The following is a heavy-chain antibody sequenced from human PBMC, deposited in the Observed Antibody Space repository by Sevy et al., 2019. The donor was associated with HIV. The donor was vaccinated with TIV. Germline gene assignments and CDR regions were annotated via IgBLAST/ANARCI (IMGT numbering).Heavy chain of an antibody. Sequence: ASVKVSCKASGGTFSNYAISWVRQAPGQGLEWMGGIIPIFGTANYAQKFQGRVTITADESTSTAYMELSSLRSEDTAVYYCARAGKLTPNYDFWSGRRNYFDYWGQGTLVTVSS. D-gene: IGHD3-3*01. CDR2: IIPIFGTA. CDR3: ARAGKLTPNYDFWSGRRNYFDY. CDR1: GGTFSNYA. V-gene: IGHV1-69*13. J-gene: IGHJ4*02.